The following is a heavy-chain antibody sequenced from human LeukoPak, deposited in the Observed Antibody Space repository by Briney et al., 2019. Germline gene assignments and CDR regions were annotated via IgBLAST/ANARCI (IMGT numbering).Heavy chain of an antibody. Sequence: SETLSLTCTVSGYSISSGYYWGWIRQPAGKGLELIGRIYTSWSTNYNPSLKRLVTMVVDTSKNQFSLKLSSVTGADTAVYYCARGRDGYPLAFDYWGQGTMVTVSS. J-gene: IGHJ4*02. D-gene: IGHD5-24*01. CDR3: ARGRDGYPLAFDY. CDR2: IYTSWST. CDR1: GYSISSGYY. V-gene: IGHV4-4*07.